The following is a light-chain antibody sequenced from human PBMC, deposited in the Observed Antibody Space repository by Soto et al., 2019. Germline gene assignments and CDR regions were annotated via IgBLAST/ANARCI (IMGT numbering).Light chain of an antibody. CDR2: AAS. J-gene: IGKJ1*01. V-gene: IGKV1-27*01. CDR1: QGISTY. CDR3: QKYNNAPRT. Sequence: DIQMTQSPSSLSASVGDTVTITCRASQGISTYLAWYQPKPGQVPNLLIYAASTLQSGVPSRFSGSGSGTDFTLTISSLRPEDVATYYGQKYNNAPRTFGQGTKVEI.